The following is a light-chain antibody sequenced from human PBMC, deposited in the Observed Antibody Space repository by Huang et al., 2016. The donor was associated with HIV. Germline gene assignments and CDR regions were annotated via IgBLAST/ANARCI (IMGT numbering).Light chain of an antibody. V-gene: IGKV1-13*02. CDR3: QQLHAYPIT. CDR1: QDIGTS. Sequence: HLTQSPPSLSASVVDSVFISCRASQDIGTSLAWYQQRKGRAPKLLISGASTLQTGVPSRFSGDSAGTFFTLFITDLQPEDFATYYCQQLHAYPITFGQGTRLDIK. J-gene: IGKJ5*01. CDR2: GAS.